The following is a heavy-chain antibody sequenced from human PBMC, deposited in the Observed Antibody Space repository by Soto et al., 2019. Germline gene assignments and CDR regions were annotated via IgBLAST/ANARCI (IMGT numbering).Heavy chain of an antibody. D-gene: IGHD6-13*01. CDR3: ARPAYIAAAGSTAHYYGMDV. CDR1: GYSFTSYW. CDR2: IYPGDSDT. V-gene: IGHV5-51*01. Sequence: GEALKISCKGSGYSFTSYWIGWVRQMPGKGLEWMGIIYPGDSDTRYSPSFQGQVTISADKSISTAYLQWSSLKASDTAMYYCARPAYIAAAGSTAHYYGMDVWGKGTTVTVSS. J-gene: IGHJ6*04.